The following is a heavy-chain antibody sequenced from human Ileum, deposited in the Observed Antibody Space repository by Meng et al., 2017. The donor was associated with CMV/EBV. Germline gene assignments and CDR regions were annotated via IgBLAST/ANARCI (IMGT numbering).Heavy chain of an antibody. V-gene: IGHV4-34*01. CDR3: AGVWGIAVRPLDY. CDR1: GGSLRGHY. CDR2: INHVGRT. D-gene: IGHD6-6*01. Sequence: QGQLQQWGAGLLKPSETLSLTCAVYGGSLRGHYCNWIRQSPGNGLQWIAEINHVGRTNSNPSLQSRVTISVDTSKNQFSLKLSSVTAADTAVYYCAGVWGIAVRPLDYWGQGTLVTVSS. J-gene: IGHJ4*02.